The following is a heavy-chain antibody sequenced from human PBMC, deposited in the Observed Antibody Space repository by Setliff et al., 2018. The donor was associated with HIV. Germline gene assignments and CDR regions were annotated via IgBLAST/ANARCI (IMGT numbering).Heavy chain of an antibody. CDR1: GLTLSDYW. CDR2: ISKMGTTI. Sequence: PGGSLRLSCAASGLTLSDYWMHWVRQAPGKGLEWVSHISKMGTTIKYADSVKGRFTISRDNANNLVYLQMNSLRVEDTAVYFCARWGSGSYERVFDYWGQGMLVTVSS. D-gene: IGHD1-26*01. J-gene: IGHJ4*02. CDR3: ARWGSGSYERVFDY. V-gene: IGHV3-74*01.